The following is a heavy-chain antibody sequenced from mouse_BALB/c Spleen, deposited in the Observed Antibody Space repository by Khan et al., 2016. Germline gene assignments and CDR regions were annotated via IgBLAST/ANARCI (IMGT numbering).Heavy chain of an antibody. V-gene: IGHV4-1*02. CDR1: GFDFSRYW. CDR3: ASNYWYFDV. Sequence: EVKLLESGGGLVQPGGSLKLSCAASGFDFSRYWMSWVRQAPGKGLEWIGDINPDSSTINYTPSLKDKFIISRDNATNTLYLQMSQVRSEDTALYYCASNYWYFDVWGAGTTVTGSS. CDR2: INPDSSTI. J-gene: IGHJ1*02.